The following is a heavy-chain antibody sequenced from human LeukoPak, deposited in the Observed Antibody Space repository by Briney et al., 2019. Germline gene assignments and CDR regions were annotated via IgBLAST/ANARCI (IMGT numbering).Heavy chain of an antibody. Sequence: PSETLSLTCTVSGGSISSGGYYWSWIRQHAGKGLEWIGYIYYSGSTYYNPSLKSRVTISVDTSKNQFSLKLSSVTAADTAVYYCARTTDSQTSPFDYWGQGTLVTVSS. D-gene: IGHD1-1*01. J-gene: IGHJ4*02. CDR2: IYYSGST. V-gene: IGHV4-31*03. CDR1: GGSISSGGYY. CDR3: ARTTDSQTSPFDY.